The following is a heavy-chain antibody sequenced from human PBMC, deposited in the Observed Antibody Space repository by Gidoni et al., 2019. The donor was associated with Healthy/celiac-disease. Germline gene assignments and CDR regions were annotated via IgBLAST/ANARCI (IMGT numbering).Heavy chain of an antibody. CDR1: GFTFDDYA. CDR2: ISWNSGSI. Sequence: EVQRVESGGGVVQPGRSLSLSCAASGFTFDDYAMHWVRQAPGKGLELVSGISWNSGSIGYADSVKGRFTISRDNAKNSLYLQMNSLRAEDTALYYCAKDFWGGYCSSTSCYPDWGQGTLVTVSS. V-gene: IGHV3-9*01. CDR3: AKDFWGGYCSSTSCYPD. D-gene: IGHD2-2*01. J-gene: IGHJ4*02.